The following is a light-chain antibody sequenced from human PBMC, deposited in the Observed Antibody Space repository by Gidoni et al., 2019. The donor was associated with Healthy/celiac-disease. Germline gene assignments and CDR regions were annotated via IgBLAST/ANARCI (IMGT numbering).Light chain of an antibody. CDR3: LSADSSGTV. CDR1: ALPKKY. Sequence: SYELTQPPSVSVSLGQMARSTCSGEALPKKYAYWYQQKPGQFPVLVIYKDSERPSGIPERFSGSSSGTIVTLTISGVQAEDEADYYCLSADSSGTVFGGGTKLTVL. J-gene: IGLJ2*01. V-gene: IGLV3-16*01. CDR2: KDS.